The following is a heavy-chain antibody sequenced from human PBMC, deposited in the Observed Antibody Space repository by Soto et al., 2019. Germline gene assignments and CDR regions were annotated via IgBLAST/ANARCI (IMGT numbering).Heavy chain of an antibody. CDR1: GFSLSTSGVG. CDR3: AHVYGGYDNFDY. J-gene: IGHJ4*02. D-gene: IGHD5-12*01. CDR2: IYWDHDK. Sequence: QITLKESGPPLVKPTQTLTLTCTFSGFSLSTSGVGVGWIRQPPGKALEWLALIYWDHDKRYSPSLKSRLTITKDTSKNQVVLTRTNMDPVDTATYYCAHVYGGYDNFDYWGQGTLVTVSS. V-gene: IGHV2-5*02.